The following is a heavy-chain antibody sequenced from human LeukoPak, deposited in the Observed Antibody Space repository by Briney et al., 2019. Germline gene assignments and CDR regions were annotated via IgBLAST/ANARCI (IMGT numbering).Heavy chain of an antibody. CDR3: ARDLLPGYDKNYFDY. CDR2: ISAYNGNT. J-gene: IGHJ4*02. Sequence: GASVKVSCKASGYTFTRYGISWVRQAPGQGLEWMGWISAYNGNTNYAQKLQGRVTMPTDTSTSTAYMELRSLRSDDTAVYYCARDLLPGYDKNYFDYWGQGTLVTVSS. V-gene: IGHV1-18*01. CDR1: GYTFTRYG. D-gene: IGHD5-12*01.